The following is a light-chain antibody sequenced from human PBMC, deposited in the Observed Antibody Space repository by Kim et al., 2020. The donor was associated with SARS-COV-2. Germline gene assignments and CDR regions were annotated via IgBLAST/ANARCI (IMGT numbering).Light chain of an antibody. V-gene: IGLV1-40*01. Sequence: QSVLTQPPSVSGAPGQRVTISCTGSSSNIGAGYDVHWYQQLPGTAPKLLIYGNSNRPSGVPDRFSGSKSGTSASLAITGLQAEDEADYYCQSYDSSLTRESWVFGGGTKLTVL. CDR3: QSYDSSLTRESWV. CDR2: GNS. CDR1: SSNIGAGYD. J-gene: IGLJ3*02.